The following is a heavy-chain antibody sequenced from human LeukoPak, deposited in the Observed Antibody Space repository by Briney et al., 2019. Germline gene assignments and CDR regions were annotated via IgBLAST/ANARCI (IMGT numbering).Heavy chain of an antibody. V-gene: IGHV4-34*01. J-gene: IGHJ4*02. CDR3: ARRRGYSSSWYIDY. CDR1: GGSFSGYY. Sequence: PSETLSLTCAVYGGSFSGYYWSWIRQPPGKGLEWIGEINHSGSTNYNPSLKSRVTISVDTSKNQFSLKLSSVTAADTAVYYCARRRGYSSSWYIDYWGQGTLVTVSS. D-gene: IGHD6-13*01. CDR2: INHSGST.